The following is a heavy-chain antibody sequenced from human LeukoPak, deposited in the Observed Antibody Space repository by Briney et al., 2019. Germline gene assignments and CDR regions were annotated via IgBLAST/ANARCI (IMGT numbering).Heavy chain of an antibody. CDR2: INPSGGST. CDR1: GYTFTGYY. Sequence: ASVKVSCKASGYTFTGYYMHWVRQAPGRGLEWMGIINPSGGSTSYAQKFQGRVTMTRDTSTSTVYMELSSLRSEDTAVYYCARGGSSSSSWYGYYYGMDVWGQGTTVTVSS. V-gene: IGHV1-46*01. J-gene: IGHJ6*02. D-gene: IGHD6-13*01. CDR3: ARGGSSSSSWYGYYYGMDV.